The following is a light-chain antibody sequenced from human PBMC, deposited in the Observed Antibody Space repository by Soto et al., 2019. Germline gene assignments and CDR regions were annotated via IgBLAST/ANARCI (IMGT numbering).Light chain of an antibody. J-gene: IGLJ1*01. Sequence: ALTYPASASRSPVQSVTISCTGIKLYLEVYGFVSWYPHHPGKSPRLIFYEAVQRPSGVPDQFSGSKHGNTASLTVSGLQAADGADYCCKSHAGSNTYAVGSGNRSPS. CDR2: EAV. V-gene: IGLV2-8*01. CDR3: KSHAGSNTYA. CDR1: KLYLEVYGF.